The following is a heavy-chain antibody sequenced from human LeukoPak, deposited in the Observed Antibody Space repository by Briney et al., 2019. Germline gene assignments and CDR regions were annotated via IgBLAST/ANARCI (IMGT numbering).Heavy chain of an antibody. CDR3: ARGGLYYYYGMDV. D-gene: IGHD3-16*01. CDR2: ISWNRGSI. CDR1: EYTFDDYA. J-gene: IGHJ6*02. Sequence: GRSLRLSCAASEYTFDDYAMHWVRQAPGKGLEWVSGISWNRGSIGYADSVKGRFTLSRDNAKNSLYLQMNSLRAEDTALYYCARGGLYYYYGMDVWGQGTTVTVSS. V-gene: IGHV3-9*01.